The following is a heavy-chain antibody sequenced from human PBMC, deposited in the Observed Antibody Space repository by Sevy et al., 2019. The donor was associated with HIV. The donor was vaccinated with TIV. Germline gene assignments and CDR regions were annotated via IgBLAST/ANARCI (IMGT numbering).Heavy chain of an antibody. Sequence: ASVKVSCKASGYTFISYGISWVRQAPGQGLEWMGWISAYNGNTNYAQKLQGRVTMTTDTSTSTAYMELRSLRSDDTAVYYCARDQNYYGSGSYFTALHYYYYGMDVWGQGTTVTVSS. CDR1: GYTFISYG. J-gene: IGHJ6*02. CDR3: ARDQNYYGSGSYFTALHYYYYGMDV. CDR2: ISAYNGNT. V-gene: IGHV1-18*01. D-gene: IGHD3-10*01.